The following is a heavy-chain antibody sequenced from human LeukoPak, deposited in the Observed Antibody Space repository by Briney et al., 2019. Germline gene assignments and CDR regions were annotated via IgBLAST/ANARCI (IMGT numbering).Heavy chain of an antibody. D-gene: IGHD4-23*01. Sequence: GGSLRLSCAVSGFTFSSYWMNWVRQAPGKGLVWVSRIASDGSSTTYADSVKGRFRISRDNAKNTLYLQMNSLRVEDTAVYYCARGRPHGNDYWGQGTLVTVSS. CDR3: ARGRPHGNDY. CDR2: IASDGSST. J-gene: IGHJ4*02. CDR1: GFTFSSYW. V-gene: IGHV3-74*01.